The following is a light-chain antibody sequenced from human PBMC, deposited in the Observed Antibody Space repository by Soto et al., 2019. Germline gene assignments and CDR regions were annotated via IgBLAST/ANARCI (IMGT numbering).Light chain of an antibody. CDR2: WAS. V-gene: IGKV4-1*01. J-gene: IGKJ2*01. CDR1: QNILYSSNNKNY. CDR3: QQYFSTPPYT. Sequence: DIVMTQSPDSLAVSLGERATINCKSSQNILYSSNNKNYLSWYQQKPGQPPKLLISWASTRESGVTDRFTGSGSGTDFTLTISTLQAEDVAVYYCQQYFSTPPYTFGQGNKLEIK.